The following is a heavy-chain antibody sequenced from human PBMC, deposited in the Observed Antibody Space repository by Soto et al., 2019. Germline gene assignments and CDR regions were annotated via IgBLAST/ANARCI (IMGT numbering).Heavy chain of an antibody. CDR2: LSDSGGSI. CDR3: AKVSSSWYAGFFDL. V-gene: IGHV3-23*01. D-gene: IGHD6-13*01. Sequence: GGSLILSCTASGFTFSRHAMTWVRQAPGKGLEWVSGLSDSGGSIYYADSVKGRFTISRDNSMNTLYLQMNTLRAEDTAIYYCAKVSSSWYAGFFDLWGQETLVTVSS. J-gene: IGHJ4*02. CDR1: GFTFSRHA.